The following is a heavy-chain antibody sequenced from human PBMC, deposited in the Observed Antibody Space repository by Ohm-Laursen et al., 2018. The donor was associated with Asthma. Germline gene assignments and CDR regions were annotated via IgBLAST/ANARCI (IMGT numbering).Heavy chain of an antibody. V-gene: IGHV1-8*01. D-gene: IGHD6-6*01. CDR1: GYTFTSYD. CDR3: ARGAEYSSSSFRD. J-gene: IGHJ4*02. Sequence: ASSVKVSCKASGYTFTSYDINWVRQATGQGLEWMGWMNPNSGNTGYAQKFQGRVTMTRNTSISTAYMELSSLRSEDTAVYYCARGAEYSSSSFRDWGQGTLVTVSS. CDR2: MNPNSGNT.